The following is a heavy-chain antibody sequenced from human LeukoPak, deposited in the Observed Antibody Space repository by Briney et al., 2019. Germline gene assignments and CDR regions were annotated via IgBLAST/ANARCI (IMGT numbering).Heavy chain of an antibody. CDR3: ARGPSIAARYDAFDI. J-gene: IGHJ3*02. Sequence: GGSLRLSCAASGFTVSSNYMNWVRQAPGKGLEWVSYISSSGNTISYADSVKGRFTISRDNAKNSLYLQVISLRAEDTAVYYCARGPSIAARYDAFDIWGQGTMVTVSS. CDR2: ISSSGNTI. V-gene: IGHV3-48*03. D-gene: IGHD6-6*01. CDR1: GFTVSSNY.